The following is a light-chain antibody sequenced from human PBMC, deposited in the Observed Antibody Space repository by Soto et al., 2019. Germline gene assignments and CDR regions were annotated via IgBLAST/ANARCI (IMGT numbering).Light chain of an antibody. J-gene: IGLJ3*02. Sequence: QSALTQPRSVSGSPGQSVTISCTGTSSDVGGYNLVSWYQQYPGRAPKRLIFDVTKRPSGVPDRFSGSKSGNTASLTISGLPAEGEADYYCCSHAGSNTLGVFGGGTKLTVL. CDR1: SSDVGGYNL. CDR3: CSHAGSNTLGV. CDR2: DVT. V-gene: IGLV2-11*01.